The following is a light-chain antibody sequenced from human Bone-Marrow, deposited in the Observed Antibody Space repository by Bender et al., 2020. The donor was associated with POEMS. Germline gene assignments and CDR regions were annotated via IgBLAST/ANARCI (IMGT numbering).Light chain of an antibody. J-gene: IGLJ3*02. Sequence: QSVLTQPPSVSGAPGQRVTISCTGSNSNIGAGYDVHWYQQFPGAAPKLLIYGNTNRPSGVPDRFSGSKSGTSASLAITGLQAEDEADYYCQSFDTSLSGWVFGAGTKLTV. CDR2: GNT. CDR1: NSNIGAGYD. V-gene: IGLV1-40*01. CDR3: QSFDTSLSGWV.